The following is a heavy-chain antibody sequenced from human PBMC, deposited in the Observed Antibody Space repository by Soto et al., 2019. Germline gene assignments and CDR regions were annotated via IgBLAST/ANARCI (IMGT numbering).Heavy chain of an antibody. CDR3: ARAMDGSGSYRWFDP. J-gene: IGHJ5*02. CDR1: GYTFTSYY. CDR2: INPSGGST. Sequence: QVQLVQSGAEVKKPGASVKVSCKASGYTFTSYYMHWVRQAPGQGLEWMGIINPSGGSTSYAQKFQGRVTMTRDTSTSTVYMELSSLRSEDTAVCYCARAMDGSGSYRWFDPWGQGTLVTVSS. V-gene: IGHV1-46*03. D-gene: IGHD3-10*01.